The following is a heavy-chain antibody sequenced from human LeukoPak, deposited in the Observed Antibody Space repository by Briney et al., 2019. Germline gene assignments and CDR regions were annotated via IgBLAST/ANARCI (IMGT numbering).Heavy chain of an antibody. Sequence: ASVKVSCKASGYTFTSYAISWVRQAPGQGLEWMGRIIPILGIANYAQKFQGRVTITADKSTSTAYMELSSLRSEDTAVYYCASWYYYGSGSSYWGQGTLVTVSS. CDR2: IIPILGIA. CDR1: GYTFTSYA. D-gene: IGHD3-10*01. J-gene: IGHJ4*02. V-gene: IGHV1-69*04. CDR3: ASWYYYGSGSSY.